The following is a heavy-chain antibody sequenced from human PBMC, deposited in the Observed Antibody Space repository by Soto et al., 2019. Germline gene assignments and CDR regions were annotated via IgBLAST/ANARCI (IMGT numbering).Heavy chain of an antibody. V-gene: IGHV3-30-3*01. J-gene: IGHJ4*02. CDR3: ARELTGTTGD. Sequence: QVQLVESGGGVVQPGRSLRLSCAASGFTFSSYAMHWVRQAPGKGLEWVAVISYDGSNKYYADSVKGRFTISRDNSKNRRYLQMNSLRAEDTAVYYWARELTGTTGDWGQGTLVTVSS. D-gene: IGHD1-7*01. CDR1: GFTFSSYA. CDR2: ISYDGSNK.